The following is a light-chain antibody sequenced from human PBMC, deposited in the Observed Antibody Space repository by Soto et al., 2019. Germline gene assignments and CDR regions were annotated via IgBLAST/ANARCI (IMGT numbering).Light chain of an antibody. V-gene: IGKV3-11*01. CDR3: QQRSNWGIT. CDR2: DAS. CDR1: ESINQN. J-gene: IGKJ5*01. Sequence: ETVMTQSPATLSVSPGEGATLSCRATESINQNLAWYQQKPGQAPRLLIYDASDRATGIPARFSGSGSGTDFTLTISSLKPEDFAVYYCQQRSNWGITFGQGTRLEIK.